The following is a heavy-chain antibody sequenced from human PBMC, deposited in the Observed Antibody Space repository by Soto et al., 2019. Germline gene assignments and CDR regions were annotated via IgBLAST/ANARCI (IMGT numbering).Heavy chain of an antibody. Sequence: GGSLRLSCSASVFTFSSYEMNWFRQAPGKGLEWVSYVSSSGGTIYHAESVKGRFTISRDNAKNSLYLQMNSLRAEDTAVYYCARGPVIVYSGSPEAAFDIWGQGTMVTVSS. CDR2: VSSSGGTI. CDR3: ARGPVIVYSGSPEAAFDI. D-gene: IGHD1-26*01. J-gene: IGHJ3*02. V-gene: IGHV3-48*03. CDR1: VFTFSSYE.